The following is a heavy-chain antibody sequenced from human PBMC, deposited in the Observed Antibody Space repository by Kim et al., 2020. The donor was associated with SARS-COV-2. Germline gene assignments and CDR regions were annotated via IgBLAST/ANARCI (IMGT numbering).Heavy chain of an antibody. D-gene: IGHD3-9*01. Sequence: ASVKVSCKASGYTFTSYGISWVRQAPGQGLEWMGWISAYNGNTNYAQKLQGRVTMTTDTSTSTAYMELRSLRSDDTAVYYCARRADDILTGYYSHPSNYGMDVWGQGTTVTVSS. CDR3: ARRADDILTGYYSHPSNYGMDV. CDR2: ISAYNGNT. V-gene: IGHV1-18*04. CDR1: GYTFTSYG. J-gene: IGHJ6*02.